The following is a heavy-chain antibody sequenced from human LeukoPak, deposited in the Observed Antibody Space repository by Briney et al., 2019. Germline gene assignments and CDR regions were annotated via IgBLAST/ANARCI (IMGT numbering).Heavy chain of an antibody. J-gene: IGHJ3*02. CDR2: VYYSGST. Sequence: SQTLSLTCTVSGGSISSYFWSWIRHPPGKGLEWIGYVYYSGSTNYNPSLKSRVTISVDTSKKQFCLKLSSATAAATAVYYCARVLDLSKRGLDAFDIWGQGTMVTVSS. D-gene: IGHD3-16*01. V-gene: IGHV4-59*01. CDR3: ARVLDLSKRGLDAFDI. CDR1: GGSISSYF.